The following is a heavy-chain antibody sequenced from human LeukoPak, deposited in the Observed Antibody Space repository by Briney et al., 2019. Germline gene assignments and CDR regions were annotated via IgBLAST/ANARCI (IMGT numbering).Heavy chain of an antibody. CDR3: AKYGPVPAAMGTYAFDI. Sequence: KASETLSPTCVVYGGSFSGYYWSWIRQPPGKGLEWIGEINHSGSTNYNPSLKSRVTISLDTSKNQFSLKLSSVTAADTAVYYCAKYGPVPAAMGTYAFDIWGQGTMVTVSS. J-gene: IGHJ3*02. CDR1: GGSFSGYY. D-gene: IGHD2-2*01. CDR2: INHSGST. V-gene: IGHV4-34*01.